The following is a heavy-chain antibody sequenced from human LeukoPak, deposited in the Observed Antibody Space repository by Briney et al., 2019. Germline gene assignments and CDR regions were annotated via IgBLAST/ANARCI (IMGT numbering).Heavy chain of an antibody. CDR2: IYYSGST. J-gene: IGHJ4*02. CDR1: GGSFSGYF. D-gene: IGHD3-22*01. V-gene: IGHV4-30-4*08. Sequence: PSETLSLTCAVYGGSFSGYFWNWIRQPPGKGLEWIGYIYYSGSTYYNPSLKSRVTISVDTSKNQFSLKLSSVTAADTAVYYCARVISDEDYDSSGYYFFLDYWGQGTLVTVSS. CDR3: ARVISDEDYDSSGYYFFLDY.